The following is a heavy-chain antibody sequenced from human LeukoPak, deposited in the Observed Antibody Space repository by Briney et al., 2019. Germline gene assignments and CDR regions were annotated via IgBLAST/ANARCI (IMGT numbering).Heavy chain of an antibody. V-gene: IGHV3-43*01. CDR3: AKDLASSGHRFYFRH. Sequence: GGSLRLSCAASGFSFDECTLHWVRQAPGKGLEWVSLISWDGGSRDYADSVKGRFTISRDNSKNSLYLQMNSLRTEDTALYYCAKDLASSGHRFYFRHWGQGTLVTVSS. D-gene: IGHD3-22*01. CDR1: GFSFDECT. J-gene: IGHJ1*01. CDR2: ISWDGGSR.